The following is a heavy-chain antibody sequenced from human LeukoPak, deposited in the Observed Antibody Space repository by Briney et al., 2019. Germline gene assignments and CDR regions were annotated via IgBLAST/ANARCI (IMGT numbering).Heavy chain of an antibody. CDR2: ISSSSYI. D-gene: IGHD1-14*01. CDR3: ARSPDPRYYYYGMDV. Sequence: PGGSLRLSCAASGFTFSSYSMNWVRQAPGKGLEWVSSISSSSYIYYADSVKGRFTISRDNAKNSLYLQMNSLRAEDTAVYYCARSPDPRYYYYGMDVWGQGTTVTVSS. J-gene: IGHJ6*02. V-gene: IGHV3-21*01. CDR1: GFTFSSYS.